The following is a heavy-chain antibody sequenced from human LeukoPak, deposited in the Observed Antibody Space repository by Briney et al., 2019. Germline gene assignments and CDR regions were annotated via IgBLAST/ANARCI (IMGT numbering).Heavy chain of an antibody. CDR2: IGTAGDT. J-gene: IGHJ4*02. CDR3: ARGKYFYDSSGYYDY. CDR1: GFTPSIYD. D-gene: IGHD3-22*01. V-gene: IGHV3-13*01. Sequence: GGSLRLSPAASGFTPSIYDTQRVSPTTGKGLESVSAIGTAGDTYYPGSVKGRFTISRENAKNSLYLQMNSLRAGDTAVYYCARGKYFYDSSGYYDYWGQGTLVTVSS.